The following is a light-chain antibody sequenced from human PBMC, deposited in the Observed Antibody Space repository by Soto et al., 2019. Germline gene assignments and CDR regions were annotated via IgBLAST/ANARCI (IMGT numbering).Light chain of an antibody. CDR1: QSVSSSY. CDR3: QQYGSSPPTWT. V-gene: IGKV3-20*01. Sequence: EIVLTQSPGTLSLSPGERATLSCRASQSVSSSYLAWYQQKPGQAPRLLMYGASSRATGIPDRFSGSGSGTDFTLTISRLEPEDFAVYYCQQYGSSPPTWTFGQGTKVDIK. J-gene: IGKJ1*01. CDR2: GAS.